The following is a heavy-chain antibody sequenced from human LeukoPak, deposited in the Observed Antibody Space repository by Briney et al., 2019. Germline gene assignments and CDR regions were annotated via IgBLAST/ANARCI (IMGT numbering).Heavy chain of an antibody. J-gene: IGHJ5*02. D-gene: IGHD3-10*01. CDR1: GYTFTSYG. CDR3: AKTGDGSGTRGWFDP. Sequence: ASVKVSCKASGYTFTSYGITWVRQAPGQGLEWMGWISAYNGNTNYAQNLQGRVAMTADTSTSTAYMELRSLRSDDTAVYYCAKTGDGSGTRGWFDPWGQGTLVTVSS. CDR2: ISAYNGNT. V-gene: IGHV1-18*01.